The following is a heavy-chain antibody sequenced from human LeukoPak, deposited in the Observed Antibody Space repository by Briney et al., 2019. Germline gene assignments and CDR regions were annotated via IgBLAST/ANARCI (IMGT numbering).Heavy chain of an antibody. D-gene: IGHD6-13*01. Sequence: ASVKVSCKASGGTFSSYAISWVRQAPGQGLEWMGWINPNSGGTNYAQKFQGRVTMTRDTSISTAYMELSRLRSDDTAVYYCAREGAAAGTQGWFDPWGQGTLVTVSS. V-gene: IGHV1-2*02. CDR3: AREGAAAGTQGWFDP. CDR2: INPNSGGT. CDR1: GGTFSSYA. J-gene: IGHJ5*02.